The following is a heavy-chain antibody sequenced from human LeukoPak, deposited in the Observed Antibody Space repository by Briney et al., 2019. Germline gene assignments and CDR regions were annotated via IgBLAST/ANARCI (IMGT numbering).Heavy chain of an antibody. Sequence: SETLSLTCTVSGGSISSYYWSWIRQPPGKGLEWIGYIYYSGSTNYNPSLKSRVTISVDTSKNQFSLKLSSVTAADTAVYYCARTSHDYGDYLEGYYFDYWGQGTLVTVSS. D-gene: IGHD4-17*01. J-gene: IGHJ4*02. CDR3: ARTSHDYGDYLEGYYFDY. V-gene: IGHV4-59*01. CDR1: GGSISSYY. CDR2: IYYSGST.